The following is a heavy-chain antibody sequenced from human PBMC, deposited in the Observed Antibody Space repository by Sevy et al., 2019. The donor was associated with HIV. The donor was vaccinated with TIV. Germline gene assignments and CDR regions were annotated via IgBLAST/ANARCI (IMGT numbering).Heavy chain of an antibody. V-gene: IGHV1-2*02. CDR3: ARELRKLVGATSDAFDI. Sequence: ASVKVSCKASGYTFTGYYMHWVRQAPGQGLEWMGWINPNSGGKNYAQKFQGRVTMTRDTSISTAYMELSRLRSDDTAVYYCARELRKLVGATSDAFDIWGQGTMVTVSS. CDR2: INPNSGGK. D-gene: IGHD1-26*01. J-gene: IGHJ3*02. CDR1: GYTFTGYY.